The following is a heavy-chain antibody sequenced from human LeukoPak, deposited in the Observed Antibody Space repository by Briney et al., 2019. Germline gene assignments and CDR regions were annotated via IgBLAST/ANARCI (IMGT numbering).Heavy chain of an antibody. CDR3: ARGVGN. V-gene: IGHV4-59*01. CDR2: IFYSGTT. D-gene: IGHD2-15*01. J-gene: IGHJ4*02. Sequence: SETLSLTCTVSGGSISSYYWSWIRQPPGKGLEWIGFIFYSGTTNYNPSLKRRVTISVDTSKNQFSLKLSSVTAADTAVYYCARGVGNWGQGTLVTVSS. CDR1: GGSISSYY.